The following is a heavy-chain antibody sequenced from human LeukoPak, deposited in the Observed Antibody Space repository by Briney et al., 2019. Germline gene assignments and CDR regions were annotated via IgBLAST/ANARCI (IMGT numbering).Heavy chain of an antibody. V-gene: IGHV3-23*01. CDR3: AKDLGLSVGTTPFDF. D-gene: IGHD1-26*01. J-gene: IGHJ4*02. CDR1: GFTFDDYA. CDR2: IKGSDGST. Sequence: GGSLRLSCAASGFTFDDYAMHWVRQAPGKGLEWISTIKGSDGSTYFADSVKGRYTISRDNSKNTLYLQMDSLRAEDTAIYYCAKDLGLSVGTTPFDFWGQGTLVTVSS.